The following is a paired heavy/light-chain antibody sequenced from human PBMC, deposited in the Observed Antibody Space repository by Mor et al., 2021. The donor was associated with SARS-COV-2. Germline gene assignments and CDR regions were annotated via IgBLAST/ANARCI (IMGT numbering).Heavy chain of an antibody. D-gene: IGHD5-18*01. CDR3: ARVGGRAYNAA. V-gene: IGHV3-21*02. J-gene: IGHJ5*02. CDR1: GFIFSNYS. CDR2: ISSSTTYI. Sequence: EVQLVESGGGLVKPGGSLRLSCAASGFIFSNYSMTWVRQAPGKGLEWVSSISSSTTYINYAASVMGRFTISRDNAKNSLFLQMSGLRADDTAIYYCARVGGRAYNAAWGQGTLVVVSS.
Light chain of an antibody. CDR2: AAS. J-gene: IGKJ4*01. CDR1: HDLGTW. Sequence: DIQMTQSPSSVSASVGDRVTITCRASHDLGTWLAWYQQKPGKAPNLVIYAASSLPRGVPSRFSGSGSGTDFTLTITSLQSEDFATYFCQQAHSFPLTFGGGTKVEI. CDR3: QQAHSFPLT. V-gene: IGKV1-12*01.